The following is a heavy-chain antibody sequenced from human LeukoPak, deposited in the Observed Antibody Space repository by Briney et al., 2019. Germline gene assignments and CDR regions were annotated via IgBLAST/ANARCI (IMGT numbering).Heavy chain of an antibody. CDR2: IYYSGGT. Sequence: SETLSLTCTVSGGSISSGDYYWSWIRQPPGKGLEWIGYIYYSGGTYYNPSLKSRVTISVDTSKNQFSLKLSSVTAADTAVYYCARDKSLAYGGKGDYWGQGTLVTVSS. CDR3: ARDKSLAYGGKGDY. D-gene: IGHD4-17*01. V-gene: IGHV4-30-4*01. CDR1: GGSISSGDYY. J-gene: IGHJ4*02.